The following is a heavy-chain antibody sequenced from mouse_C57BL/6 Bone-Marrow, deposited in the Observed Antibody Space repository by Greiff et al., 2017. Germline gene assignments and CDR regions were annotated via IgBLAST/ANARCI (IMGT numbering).Heavy chain of an antibody. Sequence: DVHLVESGPGLVKPSPSLSLTCSVTGYSITRGYYWNWIRQFPGNKLEWMGYISYDGSNNYNPYLKNRISITRDTSKNQFFLKLNSVTTEDTATYYWARGRYYDYDEDYFDYWGQGTTLTVSS. D-gene: IGHD2-4*01. CDR2: ISYDGSN. V-gene: IGHV3-6*01. CDR1: GYSITRGYY. CDR3: ARGRYYDYDEDYFDY. J-gene: IGHJ2*01.